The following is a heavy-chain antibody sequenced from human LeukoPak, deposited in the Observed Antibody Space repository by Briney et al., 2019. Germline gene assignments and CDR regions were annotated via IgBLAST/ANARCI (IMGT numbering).Heavy chain of an antibody. Sequence: GGSLRLSCAASGFDLSTYEMNWVRQAPGKGLEWIADITISGHTKNYADSVKGRFTISRDNARTSLYLQMNSLRVEDTGVYYCARGDPHADLWNQGTLVTVSS. J-gene: IGHJ5*02. CDR2: ITISGHTK. CDR3: ARGDPHADL. V-gene: IGHV3-48*03. CDR1: GFDLSTYE.